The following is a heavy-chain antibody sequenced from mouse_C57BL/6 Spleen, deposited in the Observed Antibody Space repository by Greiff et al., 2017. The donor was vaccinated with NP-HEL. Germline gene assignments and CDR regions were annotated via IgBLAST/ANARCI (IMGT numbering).Heavy chain of an antibody. CDR2: IDPSDSYT. CDR1: GYTFTSYW. Sequence: QVQLQQPGAELVMPGASVKLSCKASGYTFTSYWMHWVKQRPGQGLEWIGEIDPSDSYTNYNQKFKGKSTLTVDKSSSTAYMQLSSLTAEDSAVYYCARITTVVPLEDYAMDYWGQGTSVTVSS. D-gene: IGHD1-1*01. V-gene: IGHV1-69*01. CDR3: ARITTVVPLEDYAMDY. J-gene: IGHJ4*01.